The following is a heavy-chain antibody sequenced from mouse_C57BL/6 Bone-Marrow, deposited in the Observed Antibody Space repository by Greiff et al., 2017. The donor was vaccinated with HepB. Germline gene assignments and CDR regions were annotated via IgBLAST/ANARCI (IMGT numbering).Heavy chain of an antibody. CDR2: IYPRSGNT. Sequence: QVQLKQSGAELARPGASVKLSCKASGYTFTSYGISWVKQRTGQGLEWIGEIYPRSGNTYYNEKFKGKATLTADKSSSTAYMELRSLTSEDSAVYFCAREDYSKGVDYWGQGTTLTVSS. CDR1: GYTFTSYG. J-gene: IGHJ2*01. V-gene: IGHV1-81*01. CDR3: AREDYSKGVDY. D-gene: IGHD2-5*01.